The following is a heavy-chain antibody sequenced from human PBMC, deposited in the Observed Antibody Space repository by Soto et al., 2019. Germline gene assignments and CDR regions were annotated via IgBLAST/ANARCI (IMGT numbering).Heavy chain of an antibody. CDR1: GYTFTSYG. CDR3: ARDSGYCSGGSCYSAALYYYYGMDV. V-gene: IGHV1-18*01. D-gene: IGHD2-15*01. CDR2: ISAYNGNT. J-gene: IGHJ6*02. Sequence: ASLKVSCKASGYTFTSYGISWVRQAPGQGLEWMGWISAYNGNTNYAQKLQGRVTMTTDTSTSTAYMELRSLRSDDTAVYYCARDSGYCSGGSCYSAALYYYYGMDVWGQGTTVTVSS.